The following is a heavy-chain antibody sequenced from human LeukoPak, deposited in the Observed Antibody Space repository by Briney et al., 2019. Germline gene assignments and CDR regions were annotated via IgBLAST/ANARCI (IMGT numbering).Heavy chain of an antibody. CDR2: ISSSGSTI. CDR1: GFTFSSYE. CDR3: ARTSGEITMIRGVILG. Sequence: PGGSLRLSCAASGFTFSSYEMNWVPQTPGKGLECVSYISSSGSTIYYADSVKGRFTISRDTSKNTLYLQMNSLRGEDTAVYFCARTSGEITMIRGVILGWGQGTLVTVSS. J-gene: IGHJ4*02. D-gene: IGHD3-10*01. V-gene: IGHV3-48*03.